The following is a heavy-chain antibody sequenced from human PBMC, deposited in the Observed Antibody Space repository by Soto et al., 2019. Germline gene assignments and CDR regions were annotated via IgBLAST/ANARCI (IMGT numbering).Heavy chain of an antibody. J-gene: IGHJ4*02. V-gene: IGHV1-8*01. Sequence: QVQLVHSGAEVKKPGASVKVSFKASGYTFTSYYINWGRQATGQGLEWMGWMNPNSGNTVYAQKFQGRITMPGNTSINTAYMELISLSSEDTAVYYCARERPFFASWGQGTLVTVSS. CDR2: MNPNSGNT. CDR1: GYTFTSYY. CDR3: ARERPFFAS.